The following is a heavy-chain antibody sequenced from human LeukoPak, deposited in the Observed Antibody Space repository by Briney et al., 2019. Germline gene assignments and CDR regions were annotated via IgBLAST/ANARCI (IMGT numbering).Heavy chain of an antibody. J-gene: IGHJ4*02. D-gene: IGHD4-17*01. CDR1: GFTFSTYG. CDR2: IRNDGSNK. CDR3: AKDQGSYGDYIYYFDY. V-gene: IGHV3-30*02. Sequence: GGSLRLSCAASGFTFSTYGMHWVRQAPGKGLEWVAFIRNDGSNKYYADSVKGRFTISRDNSKNTLYLQMNSLRAEDTAVYYCAKDQGSYGDYIYYFDYWGQGTLVTVSS.